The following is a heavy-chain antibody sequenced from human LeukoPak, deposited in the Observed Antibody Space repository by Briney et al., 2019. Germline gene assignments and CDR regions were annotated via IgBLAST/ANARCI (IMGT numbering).Heavy chain of an antibody. CDR2: ISGSGGST. J-gene: IGHJ3*02. CDR1: GFTFSSYG. D-gene: IGHD4-17*01. CDR3: AKDLVQYGDYADAFDI. V-gene: IGHV3-23*01. Sequence: GGSLRLSCAASGFTFSSYGMSWVRQAPGKGLEWVSAISGSGGSTYYADSVKGRFTISRDNSKNTLYLQMNSLRAEDTAVYYCAKDLVQYGDYADAFDIWGQGTMVTVSS.